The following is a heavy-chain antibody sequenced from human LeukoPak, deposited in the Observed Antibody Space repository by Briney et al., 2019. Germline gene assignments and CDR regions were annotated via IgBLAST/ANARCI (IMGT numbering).Heavy chain of an antibody. V-gene: IGHV4-39*01. CDR2: IYYSGST. CDR3: AALTPVHSGSSLDY. D-gene: IGHD6-6*01. J-gene: IGHJ4*02. CDR1: GGSISSSSYY. Sequence: PSETLSLTCTVSGGSISSSSYYWGWIRQPPGKGLEWIGSIYYSGSTYYNPSLKSRATISVDTSKNQFSLKLSSVTAADTAVYYCAALTPVHSGSSLDYWGQGTLVTVSS.